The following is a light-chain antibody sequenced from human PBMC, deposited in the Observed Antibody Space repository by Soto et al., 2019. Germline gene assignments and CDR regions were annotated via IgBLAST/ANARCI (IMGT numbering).Light chain of an antibody. V-gene: IGLV2-14*01. CDR2: EVT. CDR3: TSFTGSSTPWV. Sequence: QSVLTQPASVSGSPGQSITISCAGTSSDVGAYNYVSWYQQHPGKAPKLMIYEVTNRPSGVSNRFSGSKSGNTASLTISGLQAEDEADYYCTSFTGSSTPWVFGGGTQLTVL. CDR1: SSDVGAYNY. J-gene: IGLJ3*02.